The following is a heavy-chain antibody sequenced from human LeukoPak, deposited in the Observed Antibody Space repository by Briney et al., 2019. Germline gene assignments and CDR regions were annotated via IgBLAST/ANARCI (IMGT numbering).Heavy chain of an antibody. Sequence: PSETLSLTCTISGGSISSGSYYWSWIRQPAGKGLEWIGRIYTSGSTNYNPSLKSRVTISVDTSKNQFSLKLSSVTAADTAVYYCAREGLQSDPWGQGTLVTVSS. V-gene: IGHV4-61*02. J-gene: IGHJ5*02. CDR2: IYTSGST. CDR3: AREGLQSDP. D-gene: IGHD4-11*01. CDR1: GGSISSGSYY.